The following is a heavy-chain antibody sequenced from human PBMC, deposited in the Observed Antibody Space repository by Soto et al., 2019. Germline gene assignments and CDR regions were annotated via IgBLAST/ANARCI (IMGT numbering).Heavy chain of an antibody. D-gene: IGHD5-12*01. CDR2: IIPIFGTA. J-gene: IGHJ6*02. Sequence: QVQLVQSGAEVKKPGSSVKVSCKASGGTFSSYAISWVRQAPGQGLEWMGGIIPIFGTANYAQKFQGRGTITADEATSTAYMELSSLRSEDTAVYYCARARNGYDWYYYYYGMDVWGQGTTVTVSS. CDR3: ARARNGYDWYYYYYGMDV. CDR1: GGTFSSYA. V-gene: IGHV1-69*01.